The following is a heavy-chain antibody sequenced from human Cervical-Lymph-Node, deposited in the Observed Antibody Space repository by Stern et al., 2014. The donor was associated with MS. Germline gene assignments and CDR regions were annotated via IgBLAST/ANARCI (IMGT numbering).Heavy chain of an antibody. CDR3: VRRNYVALDH. CDR1: GLTFSDQY. Sequence: VQLVQFGGGLVQPGGPLRLSCAVSGLTFSDQYMDWVRQAPGKGLEWVGRSRSKANSYTTEYAASVKGRFTISRDESENSFNLQMNSLQTDDTAVYYCVRRNYVALDHWGQGTLVTVSS. D-gene: IGHD1-7*01. J-gene: IGHJ4*02. CDR2: SRSKANSYTT. V-gene: IGHV3-72*01.